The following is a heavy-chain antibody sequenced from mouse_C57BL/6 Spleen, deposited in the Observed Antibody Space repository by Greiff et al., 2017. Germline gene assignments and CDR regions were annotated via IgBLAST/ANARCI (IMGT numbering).Heavy chain of an antibody. CDR1: GFTFSSYA. CDR2: ISDGGSYT. D-gene: IGHD2-5*01. J-gene: IGHJ2*01. Sequence: EVKLVESGGGLVKPGGSLKLSCAASGFTFSSYAMSWVRQTPEKRLEWVATISDGGSYTYYPDNVKGRFTISRDNAKNNLYLQMSHLKSEDTAMYYCARDQDSNDYWGQGTTLTVSS. CDR3: ARDQDSNDY. V-gene: IGHV5-4*01.